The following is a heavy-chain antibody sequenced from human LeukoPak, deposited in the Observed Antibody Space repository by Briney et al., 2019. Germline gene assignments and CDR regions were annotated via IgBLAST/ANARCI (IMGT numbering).Heavy chain of an antibody. D-gene: IGHD5-12*01. Sequence: SETLSLTCAVYGGSFSGYYWSWIRQPPGKGLEWIGEINHSGSTNYNPSLKSRVTISVDTSKNQFSLKLSSVTTADTAVYYCARGRGGYVGWGQGTLVTVSS. CDR3: ARGRGGYVG. CDR1: GGSFSGYY. CDR2: INHSGST. J-gene: IGHJ4*02. V-gene: IGHV4-34*01.